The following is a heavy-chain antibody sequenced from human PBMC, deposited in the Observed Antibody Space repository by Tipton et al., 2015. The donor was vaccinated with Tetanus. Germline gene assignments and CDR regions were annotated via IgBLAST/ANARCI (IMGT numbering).Heavy chain of an antibody. Sequence: LRLSCTVSGYSISSTSYYWGWIRQPPGKGLQWIGTIYYSGSTYYNPSLKSRVTISVDTSKNQFSLKLSSVTAADTAVYYCAGTDYGDYQNWFDPWGQGTLVTVSS. D-gene: IGHD4-17*01. J-gene: IGHJ5*02. CDR2: IYYSGST. V-gene: IGHV4-39*01. CDR3: AGTDYGDYQNWFDP. CDR1: GYSISSTSYY.